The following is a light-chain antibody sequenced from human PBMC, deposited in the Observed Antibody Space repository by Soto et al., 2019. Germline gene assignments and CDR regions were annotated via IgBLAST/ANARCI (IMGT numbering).Light chain of an antibody. CDR1: SSDVGGYNF. J-gene: IGLJ1*01. CDR3: SSYAGSNIFV. CDR2: EVS. V-gene: IGLV2-8*01. Sequence: QSVLPQPASASGSPGQSVTISCTGTSSDVGGYNFVAWYQQHPGKAPKLMISEVSKRPSGVPDRFSGSKSGNTASLTVSGLQAEDEADYYCSSYAGSNIFVFGTGTKVTVL.